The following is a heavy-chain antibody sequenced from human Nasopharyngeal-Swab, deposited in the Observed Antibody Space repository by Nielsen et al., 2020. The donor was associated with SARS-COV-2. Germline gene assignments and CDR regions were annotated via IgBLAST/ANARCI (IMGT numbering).Heavy chain of an antibody. CDR2: IYYSGST. V-gene: IGHV4-39*07. Sequence: LRLSCTVSGGSISSSSYYWGWIRPPPGKGLEWIGSIYYSGSTYYNPSLKSRVTISVDTSKNQFSLKLSSVTAADTAAYYCARVVSLYYYYYGMDVWGQGTTVTVSS. J-gene: IGHJ6*02. CDR3: ARVVSLYYYYYGMDV. CDR1: GGSISSSSYY. D-gene: IGHD2-21*01.